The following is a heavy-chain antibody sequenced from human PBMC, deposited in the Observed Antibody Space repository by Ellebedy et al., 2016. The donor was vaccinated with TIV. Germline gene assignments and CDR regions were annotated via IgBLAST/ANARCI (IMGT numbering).Heavy chain of an antibody. J-gene: IGHJ4*02. CDR3: ARDELDNRGYHYDY. D-gene: IGHD3-22*01. CDR2: INPYNGYT. Sequence: AASVKVSCKASGYTFITFGISWVRRAPGQGLEWMGWINPYNGYTKYVEKFQGRVTVTTDTSTSTAYMELTSLRSDDTAVYYCARDELDNRGYHYDYWGQGTLVTVSS. V-gene: IGHV1-18*01. CDR1: GYTFITFG.